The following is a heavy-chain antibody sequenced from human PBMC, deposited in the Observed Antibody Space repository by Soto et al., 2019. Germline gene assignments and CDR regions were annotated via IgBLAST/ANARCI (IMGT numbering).Heavy chain of an antibody. Sequence: QVQLVQSGAEVKKPGSSVKVSCKASGGTFSNYPISWVRQAPGQGLEWMGGIITIFGTVNYAQKFQGRVTITADESTSTAYMELSSLRSEDTAVYYCARGNHRWLQLWYFDLWGRGPRVTVSS. V-gene: IGHV1-69*12. CDR3: ARGNHRWLQLWYFDL. CDR1: GGTFSNYP. D-gene: IGHD5-12*01. CDR2: IITIFGTV. J-gene: IGHJ2*01.